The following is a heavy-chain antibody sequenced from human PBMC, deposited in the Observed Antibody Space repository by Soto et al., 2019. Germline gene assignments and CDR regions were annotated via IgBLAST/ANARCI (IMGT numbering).Heavy chain of an antibody. V-gene: IGHV3-33*01. CDR3: ATGPPSIYNSGWSHFDY. CDR1: GFTFSSYG. CDR2: IWYDGSNK. Sequence: GGSLRLSCAASGFTFSSYGMHWVRQAPGKGLEWVAVIWYDGSNKYYADSVKGRFTISRDNSKNTLYLQMNSLRAEDTAVYYCATGPPSIYNSGWSHFDYWGQGTLVTVSS. D-gene: IGHD6-19*01. J-gene: IGHJ4*02.